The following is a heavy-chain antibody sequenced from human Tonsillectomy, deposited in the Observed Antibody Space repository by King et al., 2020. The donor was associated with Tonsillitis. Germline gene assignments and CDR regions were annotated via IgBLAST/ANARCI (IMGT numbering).Heavy chain of an antibody. V-gene: IGHV3-23*01. D-gene: IGHD3/OR15-3a*01. CDR1: GFTFKNYA. J-gene: IGHJ4*02. Sequence: VQLLESGGGLIQPGGSLRLSCTASGFTFKNYAMSWVRQAPGKGLDWVSIISASGGTTHYADSVKGRFTISRDNSKNTVHLSMNSLRADDTAIYFCAKDLYDFWSGYPQYFDYWGQGTLVTVSS. CDR3: AKDLYDFWSGYPQYFDY. CDR2: ISASGGTT.